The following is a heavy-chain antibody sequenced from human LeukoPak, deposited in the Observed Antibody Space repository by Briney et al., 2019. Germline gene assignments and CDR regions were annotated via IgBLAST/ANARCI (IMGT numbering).Heavy chain of an antibody. J-gene: IGHJ4*02. CDR1: GYTFTSYG. CDR3: ARDEGYSSSWYFDY. CDR2: ISAYNGNT. V-gene: IGHV1-18*01. D-gene: IGHD6-13*01. Sequence: ASVTVSCKASGYTFTSYGISWVRQAPGQGLEWMGWISAYNGNTNYAQKLQGRVTMTTDTSTSTAYMELRSLRSDDTAVYYCARDEGYSSSWYFDYWGQGTLVTVSS.